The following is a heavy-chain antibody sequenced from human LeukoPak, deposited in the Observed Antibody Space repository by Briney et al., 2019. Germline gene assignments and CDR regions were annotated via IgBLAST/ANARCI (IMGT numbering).Heavy chain of an antibody. V-gene: IGHV1-2*04. Sequence: ASVKVSCKASGYTFTGYYMHWVRQAPGQGLEWMGWINPNSGGTNYAQKFQGWVTMTRDTSISTAYMELSRLRSDDTAVYYCARDLYYSSGSPHDAFDIWGQGTMVTVSS. J-gene: IGHJ3*02. D-gene: IGHD3-10*01. CDR1: GYTFTGYY. CDR3: ARDLYYSSGSPHDAFDI. CDR2: INPNSGGT.